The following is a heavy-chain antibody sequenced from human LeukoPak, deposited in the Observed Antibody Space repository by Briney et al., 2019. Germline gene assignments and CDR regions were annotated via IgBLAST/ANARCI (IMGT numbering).Heavy chain of an antibody. CDR1: GGSISSYY. CDR2: IYTSGST. J-gene: IGHJ5*02. CDR3: ARSQYYYDSSGLSDWFDP. V-gene: IGHV4-4*07. D-gene: IGHD3-22*01. Sequence: SETLSLTCTVSGGSISSYYLSWIRQPAGKGLEWVGRIYTSGSTNYTPSLKSRVTMSVDTSKNQFSLKLSSVTAADTAVYYCARSQYYYDSSGLSDWFDPWGQGTLVTVSS.